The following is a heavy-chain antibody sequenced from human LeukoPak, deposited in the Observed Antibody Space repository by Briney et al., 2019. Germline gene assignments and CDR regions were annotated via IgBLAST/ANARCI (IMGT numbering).Heavy chain of an antibody. J-gene: IGHJ6*02. V-gene: IGHV4-30-2*01. CDR3: ARDIGYGSGRDV. CDR1: GGSISSGGYY. D-gene: IGHD3-10*01. Sequence: SQTLSLTCTVSGGSISSGGYYWSWIRQPPGKGLEWIGYIYHSGSTYYNPSLKSRVTISVDTSKNQFSLKLSSVTAADTAVYYCARDIGYGSGRDVWGQGTTVTVSS. CDR2: IYHSGST.